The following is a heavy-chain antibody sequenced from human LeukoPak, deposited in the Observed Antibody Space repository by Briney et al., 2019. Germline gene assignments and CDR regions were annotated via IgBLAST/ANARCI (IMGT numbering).Heavy chain of an antibody. CDR3: AREMGSYSSGWYPDY. V-gene: IGHV1-2*02. D-gene: IGHD6-19*01. CDR2: INPNSGGT. Sequence: GASVKVSCKASGYTFTGYYMHWVRQAPGQGLEWMGWINPNSGGTNYAQKFQGRVTMTRDTSISTAYMEVSRLRSDGTAVYYCAREMGSYSSGWYPDYWGQGTLVTVSS. J-gene: IGHJ4*02. CDR1: GYTFTGYY.